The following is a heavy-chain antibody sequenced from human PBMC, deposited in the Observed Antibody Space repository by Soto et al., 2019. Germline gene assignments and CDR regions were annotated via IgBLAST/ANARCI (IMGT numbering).Heavy chain of an antibody. J-gene: IGHJ5*02. CDR3: ARVFRVDFLTGYFYGGNALGGFYL. CDR2: IYHRGNS. V-gene: IGHV4-30-4*01. CDR1: GGSVSSGNYF. D-gene: IGHD3-9*01. Sequence: SETLSLTCTVSGGSVSSGNYFWSWIRQPPGKGLEWIGYIYHRGNSYYNPSLKSPATISIDTSNNQFSLQLSSVTAADTAVYFLARVFRVDFLTGYFYGGNALGGFYLWGRGTLVTVSS.